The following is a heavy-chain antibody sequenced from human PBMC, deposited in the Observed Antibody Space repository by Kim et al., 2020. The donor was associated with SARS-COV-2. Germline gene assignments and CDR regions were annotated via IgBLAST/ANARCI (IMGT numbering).Heavy chain of an antibody. Sequence: SETLSLTCTVSGGSISSSSYYWGWIRQPPGKGLEWIGSIYYSGSTYYNPSLKSRVTISVDTSKNQFSLKLSSVTAADTAVYYCARQMVSYCSGGSCYFGTFDYWGQGTLVTVSS. CDR3: ARQMVSYCSGGSCYFGTFDY. CDR1: GGSISSSSYY. V-gene: IGHV4-39*01. D-gene: IGHD2-15*01. J-gene: IGHJ4*02. CDR2: IYYSGST.